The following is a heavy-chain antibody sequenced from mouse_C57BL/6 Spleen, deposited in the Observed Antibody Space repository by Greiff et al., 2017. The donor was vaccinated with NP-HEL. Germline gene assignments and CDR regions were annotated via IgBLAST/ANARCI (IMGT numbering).Heavy chain of an antibody. CDR1: GYTFTSSG. CDR3: ARVDYPLYAMDD. V-gene: IGHV1-81*01. CDR2: IYPRSGNT. J-gene: IGHJ4*01. D-gene: IGHD2-4*01. Sequence: QVQLQQSGAELARPGASVKLSCKASGYTFTSSGISWVKQRTGQGLEWIGEIYPRSGNTYYNEKFKGKATLTADKSSSTAYMELRSLTSEDSAVYFCARVDYPLYAMDDWGQGTSVTVSS.